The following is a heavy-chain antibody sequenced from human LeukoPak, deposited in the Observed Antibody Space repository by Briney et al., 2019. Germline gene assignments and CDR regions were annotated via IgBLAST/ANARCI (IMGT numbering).Heavy chain of an antibody. Sequence: GGSLRLSCAASGFTFSSYWVSWVRQAPGKGLEWVANIKQDGSEKYYVDSVKGRFTISRDNAKNSLYLQMNSLRAEDTAVYYCARLELGAYYDSSGHLWGQGALVTVSS. CDR2: IKQDGSEK. D-gene: IGHD3-22*01. J-gene: IGHJ4*02. V-gene: IGHV3-7*01. CDR3: ARLELGAYYDSSGHL. CDR1: GFTFSSYW.